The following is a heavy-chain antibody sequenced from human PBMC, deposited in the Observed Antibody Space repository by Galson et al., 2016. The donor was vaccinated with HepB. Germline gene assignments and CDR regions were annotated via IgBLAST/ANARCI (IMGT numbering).Heavy chain of an antibody. J-gene: IGHJ3*02. Sequence: SLRLSCAASGFTFSSYDMRWVRQPPGKGLEWLAVISYDGRNTNYAGSVKGRFTMSRDNSKSSLFLQMNSLRAEDTAVYYCAMPPGYTSGADSFDIWGQGTMVTVSS. CDR1: GFTFSSYD. CDR2: ISYDGRNT. V-gene: IGHV3-30*03. CDR3: AMPPGYTSGADSFDI. D-gene: IGHD6-19*01.